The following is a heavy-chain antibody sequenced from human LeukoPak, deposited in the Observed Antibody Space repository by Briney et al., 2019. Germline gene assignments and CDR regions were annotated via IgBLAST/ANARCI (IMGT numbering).Heavy chain of an antibody. V-gene: IGHV4-59*12. CDR3: ARDFPPGDH. CDR2: VYYSGRA. CDR1: GGSISSYY. J-gene: IGHJ4*02. Sequence: PSETLSLTCTVSGGSISSYYWSWIRQPPGKGLEWIGYVYYSGRAYYNPSLKSRLTISLDSSKNQLSLRLTSVTAADTAVYYCARDFPPGDHWGQGTLVTVSS. D-gene: IGHD2/OR15-2a*01.